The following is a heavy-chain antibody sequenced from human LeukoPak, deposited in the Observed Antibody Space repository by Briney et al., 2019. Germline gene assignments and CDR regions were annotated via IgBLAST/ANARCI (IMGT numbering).Heavy chain of an antibody. CDR1: GYTFTDYY. V-gene: IGHV1-2*02. Sequence: GASVNVSCKASGYTFTDYYMHWVRQAPGQGLEWMGWINTISGGTNYAQKFQGRVTMTRDTSISTAYMELSRLRSDDTAVYYCARNNYYDSRAYYSAAFDTWGQGTMVTVSS. D-gene: IGHD3-22*01. CDR3: ARNNYYDSRAYYSAAFDT. J-gene: IGHJ3*02. CDR2: INTISGGT.